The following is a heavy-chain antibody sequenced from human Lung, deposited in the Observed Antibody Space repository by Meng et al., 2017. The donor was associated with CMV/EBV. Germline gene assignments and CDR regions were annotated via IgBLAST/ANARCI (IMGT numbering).Heavy chain of an antibody. CDR3: ARDAMVRGVVHLGGGMDV. Sequence: SXTXSLXCTVTGGSITSHYWNWIRQPPGKGLEWIGYIYYSGSTTYNPSLKSRVTTSVDTSKNQFSLKLSSVTAADTAVYYCARDAMVRGVVHLGGGMDVWXQGTTVTVSS. J-gene: IGHJ6*02. CDR2: IYYSGST. D-gene: IGHD3-10*01. V-gene: IGHV4-59*11. CDR1: GGSITSHY.